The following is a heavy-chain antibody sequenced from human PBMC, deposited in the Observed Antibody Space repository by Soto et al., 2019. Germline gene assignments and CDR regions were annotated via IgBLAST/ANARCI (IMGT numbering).Heavy chain of an antibody. D-gene: IGHD3-10*01. CDR3: AKVGSGSYY. CDR1: GFTFSSYG. J-gene: IGHJ4*02. Sequence: QVQLVESGGGVVRPGRSLRLSCAASGFTFSSYGMHWVRQAPGKGLEWVAVISYDGSNKYYADSVKGRFTISRDNSKNTLYLQMNSLRAEDTAVYYCAKVGSGSYYWGQGTLVTVSS. CDR2: ISYDGSNK. V-gene: IGHV3-30*18.